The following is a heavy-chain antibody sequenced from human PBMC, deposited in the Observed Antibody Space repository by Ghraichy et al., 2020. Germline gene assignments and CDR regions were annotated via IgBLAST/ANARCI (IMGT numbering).Heavy chain of an antibody. CDR3: ARAQSYGDYPGAVDY. Sequence: SETLSLTCTVSGGSISSYYWSWIRQPPGKGLEWIGYIYYSGSTNYNPSLKSRVTISVDMSKNQFSLKLSSVTAADTAVYSCARAQSYGDYPGAVDYWGQGTLVTVSS. J-gene: IGHJ4*02. CDR1: GGSISSYY. CDR2: IYYSGST. D-gene: IGHD4-17*01. V-gene: IGHV4-59*01.